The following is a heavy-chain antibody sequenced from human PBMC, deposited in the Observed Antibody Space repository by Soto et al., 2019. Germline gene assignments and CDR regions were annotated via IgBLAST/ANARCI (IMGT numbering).Heavy chain of an antibody. CDR1: GGTFSSYA. V-gene: IGHV1-69*13. J-gene: IGHJ5*02. CDR2: IIPIFGTA. D-gene: IGHD1-1*01. Sequence: SVKVSCKASGGTFSSYAISWVRQAPGQGLEWMGGIIPIFGTANYAQKFQGRVAITADESTSTAYMELSSLRSEDTAVYYCARDTTRWFDPWGQGTLVTVSS. CDR3: ARDTTRWFDP.